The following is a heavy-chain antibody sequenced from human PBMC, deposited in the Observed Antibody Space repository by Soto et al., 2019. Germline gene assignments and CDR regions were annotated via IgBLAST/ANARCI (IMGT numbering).Heavy chain of an antibody. J-gene: IGHJ6*03. Sequence: PGGSLRLSCAASGFTFSSYAMSWVRQAPGKGLEWVSAISGSGGSTYYADSVKGRFTISRDNSKNTLYLQMDSLRAEDTAVYYCAKPLEGRSIEHDYYYYYYMDVWGKGTTVTVSS. CDR1: GFTFSSYA. V-gene: IGHV3-23*01. CDR3: AKPLEGRSIEHDYYYYYYMDV. CDR2: ISGSGGST. D-gene: IGHD3-10*01.